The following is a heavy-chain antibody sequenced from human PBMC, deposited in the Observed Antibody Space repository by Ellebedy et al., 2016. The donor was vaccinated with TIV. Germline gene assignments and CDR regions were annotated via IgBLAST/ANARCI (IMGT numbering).Heavy chain of an antibody. CDR1: GVTYSRYA. D-gene: IGHD6-13*01. Sequence: PGGSLRLSCVVSGVTYSRYAMSWVRQAPGKGLEWISGIVGSGGGIWYAESAKGRFTISRDNSKSTLYLQMNSLRAEDTAVYYCANLGGIAAAGASGVALDIWGQGTVVTVSS. V-gene: IGHV3-23*01. CDR3: ANLGGIAAAGASGVALDI. CDR2: IVGSGGGI. J-gene: IGHJ3*02.